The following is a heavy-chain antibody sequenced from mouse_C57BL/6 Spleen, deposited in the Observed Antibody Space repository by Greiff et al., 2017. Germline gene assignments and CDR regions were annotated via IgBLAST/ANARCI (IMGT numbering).Heavy chain of an antibody. D-gene: IGHD4-1*01. V-gene: IGHV5-16*01. CDR1: GFTFSDYY. J-gene: IGHJ2*01. CDR3: ARASNWGYYFDY. CDR2: INYDGSST. Sequence: EVKLMESEGGLVQPGSSMKLSCTASGFTFSDYYMAWVRQVPEKGLEWVANINYDGSSTYYLDSLKSRFIISRDNAKNILYLQMSSLKSEDTATYYCARASNWGYYFDYWGQGTTLTVSS.